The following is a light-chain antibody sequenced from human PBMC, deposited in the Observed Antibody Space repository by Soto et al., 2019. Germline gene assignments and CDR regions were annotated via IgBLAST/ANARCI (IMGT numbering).Light chain of an antibody. Sequence: EIVLTQSPGTLSLSPGERATLSCRASQSVSSNNLAWYQQRPGQAPRVVIYGASTRATGIPERFSGSGSGTDFTLTISSLQPDDFATYYCQQYNSYSYTFGQGTKLEIK. CDR1: QSVSSNN. CDR3: QQYNSYSYT. J-gene: IGKJ2*01. CDR2: GAS. V-gene: IGKV3-20*01.